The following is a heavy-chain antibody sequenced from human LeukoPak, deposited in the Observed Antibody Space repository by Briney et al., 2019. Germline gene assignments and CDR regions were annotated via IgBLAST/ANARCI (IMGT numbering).Heavy chain of an antibody. CDR1: GFNFSSYA. J-gene: IGHJ4*02. CDR3: AKQGGYRVYSAFDS. CDR2: ISGSGRST. V-gene: IGHV3-23*01. Sequence: GGSLRLSCAASGFNFSSYAMGWVRRPPGKGPEWVSSISGSGRSTYYTASVKGRFTISRDNSNNTLYLHLSSLIAGDTALYYCAKQGGYRVYSAFDSWGQGALVTVSS. D-gene: IGHD2-8*01.